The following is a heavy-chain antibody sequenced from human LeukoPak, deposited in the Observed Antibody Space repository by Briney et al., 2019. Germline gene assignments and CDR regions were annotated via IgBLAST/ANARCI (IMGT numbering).Heavy chain of an antibody. CDR2: IYYSGST. CDR3: ASGGMVPAAIGTAMDV. CDR1: GGSISSYY. Sequence: SETLSLTCTVSGGSISSYYWSWIRQPPGKGLEWIGYIYYSGSTNYNPSLKSRVTISVDTSKNQFSLKLSSVTAADTAVYYCASGGMVPAAIGTAMDVWGQGTTVTASS. V-gene: IGHV4-59*01. D-gene: IGHD2-2*02. J-gene: IGHJ6*02.